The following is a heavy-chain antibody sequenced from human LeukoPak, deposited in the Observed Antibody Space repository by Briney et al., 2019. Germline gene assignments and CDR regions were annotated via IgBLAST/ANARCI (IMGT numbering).Heavy chain of an antibody. CDR1: GFNLSSYW. Sequence: GGSLRLSCAASGFNLSSYWMLWVGQAPGRGLAWVSRINSDGRSTSYADSVKGRFTISRANAKNTLYLQMNSLRAEATAVYYCASAYQWGQGTLVTVSS. V-gene: IGHV3-74*01. CDR3: ASAYQ. D-gene: IGHD2-2*01. CDR2: INSDGRST. J-gene: IGHJ4*02.